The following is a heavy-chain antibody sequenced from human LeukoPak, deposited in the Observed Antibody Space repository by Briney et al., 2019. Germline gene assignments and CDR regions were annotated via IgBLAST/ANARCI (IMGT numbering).Heavy chain of an antibody. CDR3: ARHPRWLQFFAFDI. D-gene: IGHD5-24*01. CDR1: GGSVDIYY. J-gene: IGHJ3*02. Sequence: PSETLSLTCTVSGGSVDIYYWSWIRQPPGRRLEWIGYVYYTGSNKYNPSLNSRVAISIDTPKNQFSLQLTSVTAADTAVYYCARHPRWLQFFAFDIWGQGTMVIVSS. CDR2: VYYTGSN. V-gene: IGHV4-59*08.